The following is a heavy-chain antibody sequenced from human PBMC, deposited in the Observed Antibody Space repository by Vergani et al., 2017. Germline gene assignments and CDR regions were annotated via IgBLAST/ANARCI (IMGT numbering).Heavy chain of an antibody. V-gene: IGHV4-31*03. D-gene: IGHD1-1*01. CDR1: GGSISSGGYY. CDR2: IYYSESS. CDR3: ARETETNWYFDL. Sequence: QVQLQESGPGLVKPSQTLSLTCTVSGGSISSGGYYWSWIRQHPGKGLEWIGYIYYSESSYSNPSLKSRVTISIDTSKNQFSLKLSSLTAAETAVYYCARETETNWYFDLWGRGTLVTVSS. J-gene: IGHJ2*01.